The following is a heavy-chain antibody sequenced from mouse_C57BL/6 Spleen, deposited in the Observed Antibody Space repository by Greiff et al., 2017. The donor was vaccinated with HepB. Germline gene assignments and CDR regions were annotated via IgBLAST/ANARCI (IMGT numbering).Heavy chain of an antibody. J-gene: IGHJ3*01. CDR2: IDPETGGT. CDR1: GYTFTDYE. Sequence: QVQLQQSGAELVRPGASVTLSCKASGYTFTDYEMHWVKQTPVHGLEWIGAIDPETGGTAYNQKFKGKAILTADKSSSTAYMELRSLTSEDSAVYYCTRGALLRRGFAYWGQRTLVTVSA. CDR3: TRGALLRRGFAY. V-gene: IGHV1-15*01. D-gene: IGHD2-12*01.